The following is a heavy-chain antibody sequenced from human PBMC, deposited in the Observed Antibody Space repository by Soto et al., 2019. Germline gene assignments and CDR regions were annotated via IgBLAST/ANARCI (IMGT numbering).Heavy chain of an antibody. D-gene: IGHD3-10*01. V-gene: IGHV4-59*01. CDR2: IYFSGST. CDR3: ARDRGLLWFGELGGWFDP. Sequence: SETLSLTCTASGGSISSYYWRWIRQPPGKGLEWIGDIYFSGSTNYHPSLKSRVTISVDTSKNQFYLKLSSVTAADTAVYSCARDRGLLWFGELGGWFDPWGQGTLVTVSA. J-gene: IGHJ5*02. CDR1: GGSISSYY.